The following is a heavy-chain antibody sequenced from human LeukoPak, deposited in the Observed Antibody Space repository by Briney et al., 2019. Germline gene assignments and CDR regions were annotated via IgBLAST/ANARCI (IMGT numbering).Heavy chain of an antibody. CDR2: INPNSGGT. CDR1: GYTFTGYY. J-gene: IGHJ6*02. V-gene: IGHV1-2*02. CDR3: ARGSPPDYYHGMDV. Sequence: GASVKVSCKASGYTFTGYYMHWVRQAPGQGLEWMGWINPNSGGTNYAQKFQGRVTMTRDTSISTAYMELSRLRSDDTAVYYCARGSPPDYYHGMDVWGQGTTVTVSS.